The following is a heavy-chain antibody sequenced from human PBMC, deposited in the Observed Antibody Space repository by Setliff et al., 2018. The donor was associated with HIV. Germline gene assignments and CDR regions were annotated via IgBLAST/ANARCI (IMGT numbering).Heavy chain of an antibody. CDR2: SHYSGSP. D-gene: IGHD5-12*01. V-gene: IGHV4-61*01. CDR1: GGSISSGSYY. CDR3: AREERGRRDGYNYYYYGMDV. J-gene: IGHJ6*02. Sequence: PSETLSLTCTVSGGSISSGSYYWSWIRQPPGKGLEWIGYSHYSGSPHYNPSLKSRVTISVDTSKNQFSLKLSSVTAADTAVYYCAREERGRRDGYNYYYYGMDVWGQGTTVTVSS.